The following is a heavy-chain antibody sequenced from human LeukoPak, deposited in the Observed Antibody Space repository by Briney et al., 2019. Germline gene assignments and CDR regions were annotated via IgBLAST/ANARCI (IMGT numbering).Heavy chain of an antibody. D-gene: IGHD3-22*01. Sequence: ASVKVSCKASGGTFSSYAISWVRQAPGQGLEWMGGIIPIFGTANYAQKSQGRVTITADESTSTAYMELSSLRSEDTAVYYCARTYDSSGSVPPDYFDYWGQGTLVTVSS. CDR1: GGTFSSYA. V-gene: IGHV1-69*13. CDR2: IIPIFGTA. J-gene: IGHJ4*02. CDR3: ARTYDSSGSVPPDYFDY.